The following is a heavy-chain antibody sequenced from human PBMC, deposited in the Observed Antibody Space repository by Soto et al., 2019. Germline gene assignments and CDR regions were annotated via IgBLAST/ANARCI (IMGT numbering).Heavy chain of an antibody. Sequence: PSETLSLTCAVYGGSFSGYYWSWIRQPPGKGLEWIGEINHSGSTNYNPSLKSRVTISVDTSKNQFSLKLSSVTAADTAVYYCARVMVGGSSSTFDYWGQGTLVTVSS. V-gene: IGHV4-34*01. CDR3: ARVMVGGSSSTFDY. CDR2: INHSGST. D-gene: IGHD6-6*01. J-gene: IGHJ4*02. CDR1: GGSFSGYY.